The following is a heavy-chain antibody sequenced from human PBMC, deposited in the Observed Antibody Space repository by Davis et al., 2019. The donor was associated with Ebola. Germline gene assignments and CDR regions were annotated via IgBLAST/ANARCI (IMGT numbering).Heavy chain of an antibody. CDR1: EDIFTSDY. J-gene: IGHJ4*02. Sequence: ASVKVSCKAPEDIFTSDYIHWVRQAPGQGLEWMGIYNPSGDTKSYAQKFQGRVTMTRDMSTSTVYMELSSLRYEDTALYYCTSLDVERGSWGQGTLVTVSS. CDR2: YNPSGDTK. CDR3: TSLDVERGS. D-gene: IGHD1-1*01. V-gene: IGHV1-46*01.